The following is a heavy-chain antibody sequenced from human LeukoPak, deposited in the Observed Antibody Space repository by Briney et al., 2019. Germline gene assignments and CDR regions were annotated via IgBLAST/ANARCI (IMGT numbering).Heavy chain of an antibody. CDR3: AGPHYYYYGMDV. Sequence: SETLSLTCAVYGGSFSGYYWSWIRQPPGKGLEWIGEINHSGSTNYNPSLKSRVTISVDTSKNQFSLKLSSVTAADTAVYYCAGPHYYYYGMDVWGQGTTVTVS. CDR1: GGSFSGYY. J-gene: IGHJ6*02. V-gene: IGHV4-34*01. CDR2: INHSGST.